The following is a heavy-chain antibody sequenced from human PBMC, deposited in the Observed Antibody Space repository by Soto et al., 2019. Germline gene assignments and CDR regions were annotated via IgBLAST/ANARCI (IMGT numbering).Heavy chain of an antibody. Sequence: QVQLVQSGAEVKKPGASVKVSCKASGYTLTSYVITWVRQAPGQGLEWLGWISTYNGNTNYAQKCQGKVTMTTDTSTSTAYMELKSLTSDDTAVYYCAREWCSSASCYGVDYWGQGPPVTVSS. CDR1: GYTLTSYV. V-gene: IGHV1-18*01. J-gene: IGHJ4*02. CDR2: ISTYNGNT. D-gene: IGHD2-2*01. CDR3: AREWCSSASCYGVDY.